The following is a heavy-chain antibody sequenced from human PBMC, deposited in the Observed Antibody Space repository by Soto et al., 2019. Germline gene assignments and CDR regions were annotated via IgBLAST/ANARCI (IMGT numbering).Heavy chain of an antibody. J-gene: IGHJ6*03. D-gene: IGHD2-8*02. CDR1: GYTFTGYY. CDR3: ARGRALVYYYYYMDV. Sequence: GASVKVSCKASGYTFTGYYMHWVRQAPGQGLEWMGWMNPNSGNTGYAQKFQGRVTMTRNTSISTAYMELSSLRSEDTAVYYCARGRALVYYYYYMDVWGKGTTVTVS. CDR2: MNPNSGNT. V-gene: IGHV1-8*02.